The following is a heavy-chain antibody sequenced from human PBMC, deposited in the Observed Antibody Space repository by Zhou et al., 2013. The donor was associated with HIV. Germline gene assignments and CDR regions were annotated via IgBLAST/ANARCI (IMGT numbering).Heavy chain of an antibody. CDR3: ARGGFSGSYLWYFDS. Sequence: QVQLVQSGAEVKKPGASVKVSCKASGYTFTSYDINWVRQSPGQGLEWMGWMNLNSDDIDSAQKFQGRLTFTRNTSISTAYMELSSLRSEDTAVYYCARGGFSGSYLWYFDSWGQGTLVTVSS. J-gene: IGHJ4*02. CDR2: MNLNSDDI. D-gene: IGHD1-26*01. CDR1: GYTFTSYD. V-gene: IGHV1-8*03.